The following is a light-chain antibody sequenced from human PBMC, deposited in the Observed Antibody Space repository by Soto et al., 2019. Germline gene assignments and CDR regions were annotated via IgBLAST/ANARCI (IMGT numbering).Light chain of an antibody. CDR3: QQSYSHPT. CDR1: QSIDIY. J-gene: IGKJ1*01. V-gene: IGKV1-39*01. Sequence: QLTQSPSSLSASVGDRVTITCRASQSIDIYLNWYQQKPGKAPKLLMYTASSSQGGVPSRFSGSVSGTDFTLTISRLQREDFATYYCQQSYSHPTFGQGTKVEV. CDR2: TAS.